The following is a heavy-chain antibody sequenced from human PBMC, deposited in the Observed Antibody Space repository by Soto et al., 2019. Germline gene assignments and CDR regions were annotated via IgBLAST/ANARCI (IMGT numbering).Heavy chain of an antibody. CDR2: ISSSSSTI. D-gene: IGHD3-10*01. J-gene: IGHJ6*02. CDR3: ARDRPAIYGSGRHYGMDV. CDR1: GFTFSSYG. Sequence: GGSLRLSCAASGFTFSSYGMHWVRQAPGKGLQWVSYISSSSSTIYYADSVKGRFTISRDNAKNSLYLQMNSLRDEDTAVYYCARDRPAIYGSGRHYGMDVWGQGTTVTVSS. V-gene: IGHV3-48*02.